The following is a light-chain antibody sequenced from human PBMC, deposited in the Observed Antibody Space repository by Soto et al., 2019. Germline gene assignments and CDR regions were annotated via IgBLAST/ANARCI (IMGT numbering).Light chain of an antibody. J-gene: IGLJ2*01. Sequence: QAALTQPASVSGSPGQSITISCTGTSSDVGGYNYVSWYQQHPVKAPKLMIYDVSNRPSGVSNRFSGSKSGNTASLTISGLQAEDQADYYCSSDTSSSTLVVFGGGTKLTVL. V-gene: IGLV2-14*01. CDR1: SSDVGGYNY. CDR2: DVS. CDR3: SSDTSSSTLVV.